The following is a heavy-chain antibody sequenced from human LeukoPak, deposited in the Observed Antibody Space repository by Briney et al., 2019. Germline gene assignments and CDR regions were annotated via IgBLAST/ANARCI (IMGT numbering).Heavy chain of an antibody. CDR2: IYYTGQT. V-gene: IGHV4-59*01. Sequence: PSETLSLTCSVSGDSISNYYWTWIRQPPGKGLEWIGYIYYTGQTSYNPSLKSRVTISVDTSKGHFSLRLTSVTAADTAMYYCARGGGDYNGSGDWFVPWRQGTLVTVSS. J-gene: IGHJ5*02. CDR3: ARGGGDYNGSGDWFVP. D-gene: IGHD3-10*01. CDR1: GDSISNYY.